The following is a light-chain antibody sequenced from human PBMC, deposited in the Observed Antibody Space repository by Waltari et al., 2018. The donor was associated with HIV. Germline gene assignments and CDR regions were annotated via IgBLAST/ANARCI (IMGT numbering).Light chain of an antibody. CDR1: QSVGNY. J-gene: IGKJ3*01. CDR3: QQLNSYPFT. CDR2: DAS. Sequence: DIVLTQSPATLYLSPGERATLSCRASQSVGNYLAWYQHKHGQAPRLLIYDASKRPIAIPARFSGSGSGTDFTLTISSLEPEDFAVYYCQQLNSYPFTFGPGTKVDIK. V-gene: IGKV3-11*01.